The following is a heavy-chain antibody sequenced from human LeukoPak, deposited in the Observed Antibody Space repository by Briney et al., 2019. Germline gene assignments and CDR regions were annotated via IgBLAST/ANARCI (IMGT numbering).Heavy chain of an antibody. J-gene: IGHJ4*02. D-gene: IGHD6-13*01. CDR2: INPNNGGT. CDR3: ARDWSGGAAAVYY. Sequence: ASVKVSCKASGYTFTGYYMHWVRQAPGQGLEWMGWINPNNGGTNYAQKFQGRVTMTRDTSINTAYVEPSRLRSDDTAVYYCARDWSGGAAAVYYWGQGTLVTVSS. V-gene: IGHV1-2*02. CDR1: GYTFTGYY.